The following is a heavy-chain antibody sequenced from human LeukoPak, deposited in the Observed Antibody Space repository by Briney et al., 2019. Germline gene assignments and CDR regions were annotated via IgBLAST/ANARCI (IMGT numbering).Heavy chain of an antibody. Sequence: GESLKISCQGSGYSFTSSWIGWVRQMPGKGLEWMGIIYPGDSDTRYSPSFQGQVTVSADKSISTAYLQWSSLKASDTAMYYCARFSVGGTYYPNYWGQGTLVSVSS. J-gene: IGHJ4*02. V-gene: IGHV5-51*01. CDR3: ARFSVGGTYYPNY. D-gene: IGHD1-26*01. CDR2: IYPGDSDT. CDR1: GYSFTSSW.